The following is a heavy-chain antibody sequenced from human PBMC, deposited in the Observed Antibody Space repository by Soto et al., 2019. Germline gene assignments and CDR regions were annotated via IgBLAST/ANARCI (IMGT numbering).Heavy chain of an antibody. J-gene: IGHJ4*02. V-gene: IGHV4-39*02. D-gene: IGHD1-1*01. CDR2: IFYTGTT. Sequence: QLQLQESGPGVVKPSETLSLTCTVTGGSVFSSSSLWVWIRQSPGKGLEWLGQIFYTGTTYYNPSLWSRITMSVDSSNSLFSLRLSSVTAADTALYYCARLGGLTEFTCPWYKLEQWGRGILVTVSS. CDR3: ARLGGLTEFTCPWYKLEQ. CDR1: GGSVFSSSSL.